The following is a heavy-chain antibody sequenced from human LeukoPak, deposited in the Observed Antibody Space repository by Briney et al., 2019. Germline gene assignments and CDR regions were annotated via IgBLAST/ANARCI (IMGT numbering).Heavy chain of an antibody. V-gene: IGHV1-2*02. CDR1: GYTFTGYY. D-gene: IGHD6-13*01. CDR2: INPNSGGT. CDR3: AREDSSSWRYYFDY. J-gene: IGHJ4*02. Sequence: ASVKVSCKASGYTFTGYYRHWVRQAPGQGLEWMGWINPNSGGTNYAQKFQGRVTMTRDTSISTAYMELSRLRSDDTAVYYCAREDSSSWRYYFDYWGQGTLVTVSS.